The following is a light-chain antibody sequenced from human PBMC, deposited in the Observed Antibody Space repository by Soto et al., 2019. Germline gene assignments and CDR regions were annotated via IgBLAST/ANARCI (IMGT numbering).Light chain of an antibody. CDR1: SSNIGNNY. V-gene: IGLV1-51*02. J-gene: IGLJ1*01. CDR3: ETWDSSLSAYYV. Sequence: QSVLTQPPSGSAAPGQKVTISCSGSSSNIGNNYVSWYQQLPGTAPKLLIYENNKRPSGIPDRFSGSKSGTSATLGITGLQTGDEADYYCETWDSSLSAYYVFGTGTKVTVL. CDR2: ENN.